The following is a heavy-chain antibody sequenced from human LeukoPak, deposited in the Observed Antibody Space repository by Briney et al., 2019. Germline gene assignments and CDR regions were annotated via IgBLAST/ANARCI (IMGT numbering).Heavy chain of an antibody. CDR3: SSGGMYYYYYMEV. V-gene: IGHV3-73*01. CDR1: GLTFSGSA. J-gene: IGHJ6*03. Sequence: GGSLKLSCVTSGLTFSGSAIHWVRQTPGKGLEWIGRMRSKSNNYATAYAASLKGRFIISRGDSKNTAYLQMNSLETEDSAVYFCSSGGMYYYYYMEVWGKGTTVTVSS. CDR2: MRSKSNNYAT. D-gene: IGHD3-16*01.